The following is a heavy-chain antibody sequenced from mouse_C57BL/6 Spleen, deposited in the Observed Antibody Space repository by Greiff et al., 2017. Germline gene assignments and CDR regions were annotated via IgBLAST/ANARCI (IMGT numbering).Heavy chain of an antibody. CDR3: VSGSSYDWFAY. Sequence: EVQLVESGGGLVQPKGSLKLSCAASGFSFNTYAMNWVRQAPGKGLEWVARIRSKSNNYATYYADSVKDRFTISRDDSESMLYLQMNNLKTEDTAMYYCVSGSSYDWFAYWGQGTLVTVSA. J-gene: IGHJ3*01. CDR1: GFSFNTYA. CDR2: IRSKSNNYAT. D-gene: IGHD1-1*01. V-gene: IGHV10-1*01.